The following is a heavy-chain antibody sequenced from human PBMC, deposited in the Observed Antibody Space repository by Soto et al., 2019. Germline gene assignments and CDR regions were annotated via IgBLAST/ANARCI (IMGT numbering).Heavy chain of an antibody. Sequence: QLQLQASGPGLVKPSETLSLSCTVSGGSISSSSHYWGWIRQPPGKGLEWIGNIYYSGRTYYNPSLKSRVTISVDTSKNHFSLNLNSVTAADTAVFYCARSYYDFWSGSSYWYFDLWGRGTLVTVSS. V-gene: IGHV4-39*02. D-gene: IGHD3-3*01. CDR2: IYYSGRT. J-gene: IGHJ2*01. CDR3: ARSYYDFWSGSSYWYFDL. CDR1: GGSISSSSHY.